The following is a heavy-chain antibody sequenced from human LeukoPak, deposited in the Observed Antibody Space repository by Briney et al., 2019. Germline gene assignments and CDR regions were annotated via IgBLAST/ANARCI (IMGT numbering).Heavy chain of an antibody. CDR3: ARPKGYYDSSDYTDAFDI. CDR2: IYPGDSDT. J-gene: IGHJ3*02. D-gene: IGHD3-22*01. CDR1: GYSFTSYW. V-gene: IGHV5-51*01. Sequence: GESLKISCKGSGYSFTSYWIGWVRQMPGKGLEWMGIIYPGDSDTRYSPSFQGQVTISADKSISTAYLQWSSLKASDTAMYYCARPKGYYDSSDYTDAFDIWGQGTMVTVSS.